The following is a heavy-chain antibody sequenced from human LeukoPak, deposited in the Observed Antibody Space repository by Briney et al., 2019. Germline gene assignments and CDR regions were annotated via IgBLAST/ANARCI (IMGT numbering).Heavy chain of an antibody. CDR1: GGTFSSYA. Sequence: GASVKVSCKASGGTFSSYAISWVRQAPGQGLEWMGGIIPIFGTANYAQKFQGRVTITADESTSTAYMELSSLRSEDTAVYYCARDRTGGEGCSGGSCYHTDTDYWGQGTLVTVSS. V-gene: IGHV1-69*13. CDR2: IIPIFGTA. D-gene: IGHD2-15*01. J-gene: IGHJ4*02. CDR3: ARDRTGGEGCSGGSCYHTDTDY.